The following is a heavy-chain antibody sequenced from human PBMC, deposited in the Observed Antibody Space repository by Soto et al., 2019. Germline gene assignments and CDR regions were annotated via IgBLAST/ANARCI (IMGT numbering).Heavy chain of an antibody. CDR3: ARDRYSGWQYYYYGMDV. J-gene: IGHJ6*02. V-gene: IGHV1-69*12. CDR1: GGTFSSYA. CDR2: IIPLFGTA. Sequence: QVQLVQSGAEVKKPGSSVKVSCKASGGTFSSYAISWVRQAPEQGLEWMGGIIPLFGTANYAQKFQGRVTITADESTSTAYMELSSLRSEDTAVYYCARDRYSGWQYYYYGMDVWGQRTTVTVSS. D-gene: IGHD6-19*01.